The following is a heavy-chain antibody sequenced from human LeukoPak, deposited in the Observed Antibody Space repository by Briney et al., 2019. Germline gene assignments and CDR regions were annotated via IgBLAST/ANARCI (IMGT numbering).Heavy chain of an antibody. J-gene: IGHJ3*02. D-gene: IGHD1-26*01. CDR1: GFTFDDYA. Sequence: GRSLRLSCAASGFTFDDYAMHWVRQAPGKGLEWVSYTSWNSGNIDYADSVKGRFTISRDNAKNSLYLQMNSLRAEDMALYYCAKDLGSGELRGDDAFDIWGQGTLVTVSS. V-gene: IGHV3-9*03. CDR2: TSWNSGNI. CDR3: AKDLGSGELRGDDAFDI.